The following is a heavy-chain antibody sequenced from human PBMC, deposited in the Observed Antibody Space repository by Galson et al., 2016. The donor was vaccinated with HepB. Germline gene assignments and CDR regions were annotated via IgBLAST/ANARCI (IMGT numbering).Heavy chain of an antibody. J-gene: IGHJ4*02. CDR3: ARDTLSSPWDLDY. CDR2: ITGSGDTT. CDR1: GFTFSSYA. D-gene: IGHD2-2*01. Sequence: SLRLSCAASGFTFSSYAMHWVRQAPGKGLEYLSAITGSGDTTYYANSVKGRFTISRDNSENTPYLQMGSLRAEYMAVYYCARDTLSSPWDLDYWGQGTLVTVSS. V-gene: IGHV3-64*01.